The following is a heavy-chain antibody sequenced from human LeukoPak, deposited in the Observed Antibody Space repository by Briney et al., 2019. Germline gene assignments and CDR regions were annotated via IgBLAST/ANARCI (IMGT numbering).Heavy chain of an antibody. J-gene: IGHJ4*02. D-gene: IGHD6-19*01. CDR1: GFTFSSYA. V-gene: IGHV3-23*01. Sequence: GGSLRLSCAASGFTFSSYAMSWVRQAPGKGLEWVSAISGSGGSTYYADSVKGRFTISRDNSKNTLYLQMNSLRAEDTAVYYCAKDLWYSSGWYRGLGFDYWGQGTPVTVSS. CDR2: ISGSGGST. CDR3: AKDLWYSSGWYRGLGFDY.